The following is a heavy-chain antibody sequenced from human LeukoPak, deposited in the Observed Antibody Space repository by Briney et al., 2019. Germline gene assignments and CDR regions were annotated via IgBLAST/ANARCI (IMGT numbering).Heavy chain of an antibody. J-gene: IGHJ4*02. CDR1: GFTVSSNY. Sequence: GGSLRLSCAASGFTVSSNYMSWVRQAPWKGLDWVSVIYSSGSTYYADSVKGRFTIARDNSKNTVYLQMNSLRAEDTGVYYCARGAVTRDFDLWGQGTLVTVSS. V-gene: IGHV3-53*01. CDR2: IYSSGST. D-gene: IGHD4-17*01. CDR3: ARGAVTRDFDL.